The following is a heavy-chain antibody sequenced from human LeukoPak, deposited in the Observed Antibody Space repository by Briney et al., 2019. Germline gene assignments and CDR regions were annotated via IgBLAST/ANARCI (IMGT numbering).Heavy chain of an antibody. CDR1: GFTFSDYY. CDR3: AREATTGLIDY. CDR2: ISSSGSTI. J-gene: IGHJ4*02. D-gene: IGHD1-26*01. V-gene: IGHV3-11*01. Sequence: GGSLRLSCAASGFTFSDYYMSWTRQAPGKGLEWVSYISSSGSTIYYADSVKGRFTISRDNAKNSLYLQMNSLRAEDTAVYYCAREATTGLIDYWGQGTLVTVSS.